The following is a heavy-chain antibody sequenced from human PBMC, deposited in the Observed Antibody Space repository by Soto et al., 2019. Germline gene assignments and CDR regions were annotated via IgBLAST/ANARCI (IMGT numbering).Heavy chain of an antibody. CDR2: IGGGGGDT. CDR1: GFTFGNYA. J-gene: IGHJ1*01. D-gene: IGHD2-8*01. Sequence: EVQLLESGGALVQPGGSLRLSCAASGFTFGNYALSWVRQAPGKGLEWVSKIGGGGGDTHYAGSVEGRFTISRDNSKNTLFLQMNGLRVEDTAVYYCARCLGVGHFTNGVWHLFQHWGQGTLVTVSS. CDR3: ARCLGVGHFTNGVWHLFQH. V-gene: IGHV3-23*01.